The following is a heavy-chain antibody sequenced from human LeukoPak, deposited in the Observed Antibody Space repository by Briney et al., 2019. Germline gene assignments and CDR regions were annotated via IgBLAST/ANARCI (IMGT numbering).Heavy chain of an antibody. CDR1: GFTFGDYA. CDR3: TRDVDYYDSSGYYPADI. Sequence: GGSLRLSCTASGFTFGDYAMSWFRQAPGKGLEWVGFIRSKAYGGTTEYAASVKGRFTIPRDDSKSIAYLQMNSLKTEDTAVYYCTRDVDYYDSSGYYPADIWGQGTMVTVSS. V-gene: IGHV3-49*03. CDR2: IRSKAYGGTT. D-gene: IGHD3-22*01. J-gene: IGHJ3*02.